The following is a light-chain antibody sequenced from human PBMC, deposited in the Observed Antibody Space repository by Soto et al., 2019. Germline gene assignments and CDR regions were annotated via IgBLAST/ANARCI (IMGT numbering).Light chain of an antibody. CDR1: KNDVGFYDF. CDR2: EVV. CDR3: KSYAGSNTYV. J-gene: IGLJ1*01. V-gene: IGLV2-8*01. Sequence: QSVPTQPPSASGSPGQSVTISCTGTKNDVGFYDFVSWYQHHPGKAPRLIIYEVVQRPSGVPDRFSGSKSGNTASLTVSGLQAADEADYFCKSYAGSNTYVFGRGTKVTVL.